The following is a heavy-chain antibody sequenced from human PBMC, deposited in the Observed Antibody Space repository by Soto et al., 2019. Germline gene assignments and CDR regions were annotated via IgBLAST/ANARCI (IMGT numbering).Heavy chain of an antibody. J-gene: IGHJ4*02. CDR3: ARSGGDYRPFDS. CDR2: MTGSGSAI. V-gene: IGHV3-48*03. Sequence: EVQLVEAGGGLVQPGGALRLYCAASGFSFSNSEMNWIRQAPGKGLEWVSHMTGSGSAIYYADYVKGRFTNCRDNAKNSLYVQLNRTTAEDTALYYCARSGGDYRPFDSWGQGTLVTVAA. CDR1: GFSFSNSE. D-gene: IGHD2-21*01.